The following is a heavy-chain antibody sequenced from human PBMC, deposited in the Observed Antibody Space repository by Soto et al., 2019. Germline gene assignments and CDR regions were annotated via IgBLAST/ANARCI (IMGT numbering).Heavy chain of an antibody. CDR3: ARDHDYYDILTGYYSY. V-gene: IGHV3-33*01. Sequence: PGGSLRLSCAASGFTFSSYGMHWVRQAPGKGQEWVAVIWYDGSNKYYADSVKGRFTISRDNSKNTLYLQMNSLRAEDTAVYYCARDHDYYDILTGYYSYWGQGTLVTVSS. J-gene: IGHJ4*02. CDR2: IWYDGSNK. CDR1: GFTFSSYG. D-gene: IGHD3-9*01.